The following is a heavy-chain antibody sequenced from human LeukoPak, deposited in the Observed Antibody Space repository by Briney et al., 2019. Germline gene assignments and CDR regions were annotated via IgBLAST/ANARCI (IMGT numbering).Heavy chain of an antibody. V-gene: IGHV3-23*01. Sequence: GGSLRLSCAASGFTFSSYAMSWVRQAPGKGLEWVSAISGSGGSTYYADSVKGRCTISRDNSKNPLYLQMNSLRAEDTAVYYCAVNYYDSSGPPLTSFDYWGQGTLVTVSS. CDR1: GFTFSSYA. CDR3: AVNYYDSSGPPLTSFDY. J-gene: IGHJ4*02. D-gene: IGHD3-22*01. CDR2: ISGSGGST.